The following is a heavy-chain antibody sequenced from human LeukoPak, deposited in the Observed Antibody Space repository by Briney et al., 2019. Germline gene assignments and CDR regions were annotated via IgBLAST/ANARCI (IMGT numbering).Heavy chain of an antibody. CDR2: IKQDGSEK. D-gene: IGHD1-26*01. Sequence: PGGSLRLSCAASGFTFSSYAMSWVRQAPGKGLEWVANIKQDGSEKYYVDSVKGRFTISRDNAQNSLYLQMNSLRAEDTAVYYCARGGSYYSVIDYWGQGTLVTVSS. V-gene: IGHV3-7*01. CDR1: GFTFSSYA. CDR3: ARGGSYYSVIDY. J-gene: IGHJ4*02.